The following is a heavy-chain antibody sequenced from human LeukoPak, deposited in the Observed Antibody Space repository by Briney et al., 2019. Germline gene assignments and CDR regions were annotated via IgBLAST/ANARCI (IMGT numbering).Heavy chain of an antibody. Sequence: ASVTVSCKASGDTFTAYYLHWVRQAPGQGLEWMGWINPNSGVTNYAQKFQGRVTMTRDTSINTAYMELSRLRSDGTAMFYCASGAYSSSWSVDYWGQGTLVTVSS. CDR1: GDTFTAYY. CDR2: INPNSGVT. J-gene: IGHJ4*02. CDR3: ASGAYSSSWSVDY. V-gene: IGHV1-2*02. D-gene: IGHD6-13*01.